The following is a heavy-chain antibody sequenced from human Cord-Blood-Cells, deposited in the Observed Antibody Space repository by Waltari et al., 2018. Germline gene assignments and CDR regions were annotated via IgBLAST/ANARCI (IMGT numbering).Heavy chain of an antibody. Sequence: QVQLVQSGAEVKKPGSSVTVSCKASGGTFSSSAITWVRQDPGQGLEWMGGIIPIFGTANYAQKFQGRVTITADESTSTAYMELSSLRSEDTAVYYCARAAQPVSGYYPEPIDYWGQGTLVTVSS. J-gene: IGHJ4*02. CDR1: GGTFSSSA. D-gene: IGHD3-22*01. V-gene: IGHV1-69*01. CDR3: ARAAQPVSGYYPEPIDY. CDR2: IIPIFGTA.